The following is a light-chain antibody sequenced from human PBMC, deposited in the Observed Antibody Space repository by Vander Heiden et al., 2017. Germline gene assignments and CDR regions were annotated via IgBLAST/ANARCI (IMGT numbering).Light chain of an antibody. CDR3: QAWDSGTVV. J-gene: IGLJ2*01. CDR1: KLGDKY. Sequence: SYELTQPPSVSVSPGQTASITCSGDKLGDKYACWYRQKPGQSPVLVIYQDTKRPSGIPECFSGSNSGNTATPTISGTQAMEEAYYYCQAWDSGTVVLGGGTKLTAL. CDR2: QDT. V-gene: IGLV3-1*01.